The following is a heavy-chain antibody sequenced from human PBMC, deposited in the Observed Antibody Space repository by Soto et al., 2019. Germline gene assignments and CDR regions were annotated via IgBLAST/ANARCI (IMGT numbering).Heavy chain of an antibody. Sequence: EVHLLESGGGLVQPGGSLGPPWEAPGFTFSNYAMTWVRQAPGKGRGWVSAISGSGGSTYYADSVKGRFTISRDNSKNTLYLQMNSLSAEDTAVYFCAKAIDRGYYYYGMDVWGQGTTVTVSS. D-gene: IGHD3-22*01. J-gene: IGHJ6*02. CDR3: AKAIDRGYYYYGMDV. CDR1: GFTFSNYA. CDR2: ISGSGGST. V-gene: IGHV3-23*01.